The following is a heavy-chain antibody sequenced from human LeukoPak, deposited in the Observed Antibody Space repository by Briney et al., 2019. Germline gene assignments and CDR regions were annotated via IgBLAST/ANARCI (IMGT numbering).Heavy chain of an antibody. V-gene: IGHV3-30*02. J-gene: IGHJ4*02. CDR1: GFTFRNFG. D-gene: IGHD3-22*01. Sequence: PGGSMRLSCAASGFTFRNFGMHWVRQAPGKGMEWVTFIDDDGINFDYVNPVKGRFTVSRDNSKNTLYLQMSSLESEDTAVYYCARGPARGYYDGSGYDFDYWGQGTLVTVSS. CDR3: ARGPARGYYDGSGYDFDY. CDR2: IDDDGINF.